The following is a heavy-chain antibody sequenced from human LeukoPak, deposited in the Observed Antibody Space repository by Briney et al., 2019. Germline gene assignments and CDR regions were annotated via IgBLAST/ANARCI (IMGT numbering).Heavy chain of an antibody. D-gene: IGHD4-17*01. CDR3: ARDQGRDYGDSRIYYYYGMDV. J-gene: IGHJ6*04. CDR2: ISAYNGNT. Sequence: GASVKVSCKASGYTFTSYGISWVRQAPGQGLECMGWISAYNGNTNYARKLQGRVTMTTDTSTSTAYMELRSLRSDDTAVYYCARDQGRDYGDSRIYYYYGMDVWGKGTTVTVSS. V-gene: IGHV1-18*04. CDR1: GYTFTSYG.